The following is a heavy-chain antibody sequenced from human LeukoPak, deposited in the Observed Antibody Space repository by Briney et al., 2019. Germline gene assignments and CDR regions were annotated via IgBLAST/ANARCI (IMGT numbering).Heavy chain of an antibody. D-gene: IGHD6-19*01. V-gene: IGHV3-30-3*01. Sequence: GGSLRLSCAASGFTFSSYAMHWVRQAPGKGLEWVAVISYDGSNKYYADSVKGRFTISRDNSKNTLYLQMNSLRAEDTAVYYCARAAEWLAYNWFDPWGQGTLVTVSS. CDR1: GFTFSSYA. J-gene: IGHJ5*02. CDR3: ARAAEWLAYNWFDP. CDR2: ISYDGSNK.